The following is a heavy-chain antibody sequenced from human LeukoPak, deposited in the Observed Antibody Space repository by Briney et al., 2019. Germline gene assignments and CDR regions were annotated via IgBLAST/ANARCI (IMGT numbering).Heavy chain of an antibody. Sequence: ASVKVSCKASGYTFTSYDINSVRQAIGQGLEWMAWMNGSSGNTGYAQKFQGRVTMTRNSSICTAYTELSSLRSEDTAVYYCARGLRDSSGREYFQDWSQGTLVTVSS. D-gene: IGHD3-22*01. CDR3: ARGLRDSSGREYFQD. V-gene: IGHV1-8*01. CDR2: MNGSSGNT. CDR1: GYTFTSYD. J-gene: IGHJ1*01.